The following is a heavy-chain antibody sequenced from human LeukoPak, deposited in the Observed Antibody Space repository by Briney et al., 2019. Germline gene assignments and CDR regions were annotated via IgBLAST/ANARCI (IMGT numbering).Heavy chain of an antibody. D-gene: IGHD6-13*01. J-gene: IGHJ1*01. V-gene: IGHV4-61*01. CDR1: GGSVSSGSYY. Sequence: SETLSPTCTVSGGSVSSGSYYWSWIRQPPGKGLEWIGYIYYSGSTNYNPSLKSRVTISVDTSKNQFSLKLSSVTAADTAVYYCARGPGSSSWKNVAFYFQHWGQGTLVTVSS. CDR2: IYYSGST. CDR3: ARGPGSSSWKNVAFYFQH.